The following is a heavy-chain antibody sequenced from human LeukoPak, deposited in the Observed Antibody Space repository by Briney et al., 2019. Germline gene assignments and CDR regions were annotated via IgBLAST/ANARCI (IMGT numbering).Heavy chain of an antibody. J-gene: IGHJ4*02. CDR2: ISGSAYNT. Sequence: GGSLRLSCAASGFTFSSYGMSWVRQAPGKGLEWVATISGSAYNTYYADSVKGRFTISRDNSANTVFLHMSSLRAEDTALYYCATHSGSYFIYYVDTWRQATLVTVSS. CDR3: ATHSGSYFIYYVDT. V-gene: IGHV3-23*01. D-gene: IGHD1-26*01. CDR1: GFTFSSYG.